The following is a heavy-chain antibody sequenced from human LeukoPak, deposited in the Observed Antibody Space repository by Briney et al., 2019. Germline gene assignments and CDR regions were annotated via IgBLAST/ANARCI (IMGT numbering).Heavy chain of an antibody. V-gene: IGHV4-59*01. CDR2: IYYSGST. D-gene: IGHD5-18*01. CDR3: ARCFVSYGVLD. Sequence: SETLSLTCTVSGGSISSYYWSWIRQPPGKGLEWIGYIYYSGSTNYNPSLKSRVTISVVTSKNQFSLKLSSVTAADTAVYYCARCFVSYGVLDWGQGTLVTVSS. J-gene: IGHJ4*02. CDR1: GGSISSYY.